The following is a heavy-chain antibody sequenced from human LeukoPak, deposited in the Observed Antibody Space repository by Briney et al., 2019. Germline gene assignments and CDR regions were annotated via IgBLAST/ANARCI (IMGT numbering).Heavy chain of an antibody. CDR3: VKDKTSRGSGSYWSYGMDV. CDR2: VNHDGSEK. V-gene: IGHV3-7*03. J-gene: IGHJ6*02. D-gene: IGHD3-10*01. CDR1: GFTSSGYW. Sequence: PGGSLRLSCVVSGFTSSGYWMTWVRQAPGKGLEWVANVNHDGSEKHYVDSVKGRFTISRDNAKNSLYLQMNSLRSEDTAVYYCVKDKTSRGSGSYWSYGMDVWGQGTTVTVSS.